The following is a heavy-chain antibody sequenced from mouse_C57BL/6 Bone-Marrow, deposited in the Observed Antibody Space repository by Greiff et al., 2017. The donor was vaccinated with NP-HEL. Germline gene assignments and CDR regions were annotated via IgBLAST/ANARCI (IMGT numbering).Heavy chain of an antibody. CDR1: GYTFTSYG. Sequence: VQGVESGAELARPGASVKLSCKASGYTFTSYGISWVKQRTGQGLEWIGEIYPRSGNTYYNEKFKGKATLTADKSSSTAYMELRSLTSEDSAVYFCARGDYYGNHQAWFAYWGQGTLVTVSA. CDR2: IYPRSGNT. CDR3: ARGDYYGNHQAWFAY. J-gene: IGHJ3*01. V-gene: IGHV1-81*01. D-gene: IGHD2-1*01.